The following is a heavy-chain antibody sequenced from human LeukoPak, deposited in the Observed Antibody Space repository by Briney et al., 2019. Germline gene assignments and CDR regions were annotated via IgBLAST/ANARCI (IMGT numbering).Heavy chain of an antibody. J-gene: IGHJ4*02. CDR2: IYGSGNT. CDR1: GDSMYGYY. V-gene: IGHV4-59*01. CDR3: ARETSLAGFASGLGFNY. D-gene: IGHD6-19*01. Sequence: ASETLSLICNVSGDSMYGYYWSWIRQPPGKGLEWIGYIYGSGNTNYNPSLKSRVTMSIDTSKNQFSLKLTSVTAADTATYYCARETSLAGFASGLGFNYWGQGILVTVSS.